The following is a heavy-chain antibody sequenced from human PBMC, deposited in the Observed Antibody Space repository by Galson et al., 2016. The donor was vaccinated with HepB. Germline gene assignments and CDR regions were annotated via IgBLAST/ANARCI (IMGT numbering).Heavy chain of an antibody. V-gene: IGHV4-4*02. CDR1: GASISSMNW. J-gene: IGHJ4*02. CDR3: ASLDNRQGGKY. D-gene: IGHD1-14*01. Sequence: TLSLTCAVSGASISSMNWWSWVRQPPGKGLEWIGEIYHSGSTNYNPSLKSRVTISVDNSKNQFSLKLRSVTAADTAVYYCASLDNRQGGKYWGQGTLVTVSA. CDR2: IYHSGST.